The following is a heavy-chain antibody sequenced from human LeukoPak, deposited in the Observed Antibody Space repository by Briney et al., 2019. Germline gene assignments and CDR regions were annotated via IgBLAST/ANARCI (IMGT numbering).Heavy chain of an antibody. D-gene: IGHD2-21*02. Sequence: SETLSLTCTVSGGSISGSYWSWIRQPPGKGLEWIGYIYYSGSTNYNPSLKSRVTISVDTSKNQFSLKLSSVTAADTAVYYCARLAYCGGDCYSDAFDIWGQGTMVTVSS. CDR3: ARLAYCGGDCYSDAFDI. CDR2: IYYSGST. V-gene: IGHV4-59*01. CDR1: GGSISGSY. J-gene: IGHJ3*02.